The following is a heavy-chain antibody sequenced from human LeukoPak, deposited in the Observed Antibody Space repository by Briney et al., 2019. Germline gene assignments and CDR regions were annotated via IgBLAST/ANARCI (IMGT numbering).Heavy chain of an antibody. CDR2: ISYDGSNK. CDR3: AKVQEMSTILPPFHY. J-gene: IGHJ4*02. D-gene: IGHD5-24*01. Sequence: PGGSLRLSCAASGFTFSSYGMHWVRQAPGKGLEWVAVISYDGSNKYYADSVKGRFTISRDNSKNTLYLQMNSLRAADTALYYCAKVQEMSTILPPFHYWGQGTLVTVSS. CDR1: GFTFSSYG. V-gene: IGHV3-30*18.